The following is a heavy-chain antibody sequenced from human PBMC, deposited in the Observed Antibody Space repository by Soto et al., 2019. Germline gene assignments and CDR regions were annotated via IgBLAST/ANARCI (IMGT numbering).Heavy chain of an antibody. D-gene: IGHD6-19*01. Sequence: GASVKVSCKVSGYTLTELSMHWVRQAPGKGLEWMGGFDPEDGETIYAQKFQGRVTMTEDTPTDTAYMELSSLRSEDTAVYYCATFAEVAGRYYYYGMDVWGQGTTVTVSS. V-gene: IGHV1-24*01. CDR3: ATFAEVAGRYYYYGMDV. J-gene: IGHJ6*02. CDR2: FDPEDGET. CDR1: GYTLTELS.